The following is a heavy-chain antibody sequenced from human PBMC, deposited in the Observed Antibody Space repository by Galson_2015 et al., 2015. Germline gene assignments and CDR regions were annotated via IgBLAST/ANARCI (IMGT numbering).Heavy chain of an antibody. V-gene: IGHV3-23*01. D-gene: IGHD3-3*01. CDR2: ISGSAGTT. CDR1: GFTFSSYA. J-gene: IGHJ5*02. CDR3: AKDSDLWGQTSVNR. Sequence: SLRLSCADSGFTFSSYAMSWVRQAPGTGLEWVATISGSAGTTHYADSVKGRFTISRDNSKNTLSLQMSSLRAEDTALYYCAKDSDLWGQTSVNRWGQGTLLTDCS.